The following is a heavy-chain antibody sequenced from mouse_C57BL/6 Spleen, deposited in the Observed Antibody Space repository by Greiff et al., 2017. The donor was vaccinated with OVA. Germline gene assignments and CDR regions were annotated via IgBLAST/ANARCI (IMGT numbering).Heavy chain of an antibody. CDR3: AREGGSNFYWYFDV. CDR2: INYDGSST. Sequence: EVQRVESEGGLVQPGSSMKLSCTASGFTFSDYYMAWVRQVPEKGLEWVANINYDGSSTYYLDSLKSRFIISRDNAKNLLYLQMSSLKSEDTATYYCAREGGSNFYWYFDVWGTGTTVTVSS. CDR1: GFTFSDYY. D-gene: IGHD2-5*01. V-gene: IGHV5-16*01. J-gene: IGHJ1*03.